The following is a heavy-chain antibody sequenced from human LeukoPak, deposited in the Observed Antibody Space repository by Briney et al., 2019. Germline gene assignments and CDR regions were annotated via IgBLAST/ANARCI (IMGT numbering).Heavy chain of an antibody. J-gene: IGHJ4*02. D-gene: IGHD4-11*01. CDR3: ATVYGNYGPY. CDR2: ISRSGVNI. CDR1: GFTFSNYD. V-gene: IGHV3-48*03. Sequence: PGGSLRLPCAASGFTFSNYDMNWVRQAPGKGLEWVSYISRSGVNIYAESVKGRFTISRDNTKNSLYLQMNSLRAEDTAVYYCATVYGNYGPYWGQGTLVTVSS.